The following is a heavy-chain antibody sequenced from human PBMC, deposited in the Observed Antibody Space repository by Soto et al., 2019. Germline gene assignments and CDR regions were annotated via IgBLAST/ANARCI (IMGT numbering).Heavy chain of an antibody. CDR3: VKVRDYYDREV. D-gene: IGHD3-22*01. Sequence: QVQLVESGGGVVQPGRSLRLSCAASGFTFSHYSMHWVRQAPGKGLEWVTLISYDGTKKYYADSVKGRFTISRDNSKKTLLLQMDSLRAEDTAVYYCVKVRDYYDREVWGQGTMVTVSS. J-gene: IGHJ3*01. CDR2: ISYDGTKK. CDR1: GFTFSHYS. V-gene: IGHV3-30-3*01.